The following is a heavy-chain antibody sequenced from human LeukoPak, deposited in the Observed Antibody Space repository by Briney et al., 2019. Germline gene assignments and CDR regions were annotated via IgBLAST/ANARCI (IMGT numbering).Heavy chain of an antibody. Sequence: SETLSLTCTVSGGSISSYYWSWIRQPAGKGLEWIGRIYTSGSTNFKPSLKTRVTMSIDTSKTQLSLRLSSVTAADTAVYYCARSRFESNVPFFDFWGQGIQVTVSS. J-gene: IGHJ4*02. D-gene: IGHD2-8*01. CDR3: ARSRFESNVPFFDF. CDR2: IYTSGST. CDR1: GGSISSYY. V-gene: IGHV4-4*07.